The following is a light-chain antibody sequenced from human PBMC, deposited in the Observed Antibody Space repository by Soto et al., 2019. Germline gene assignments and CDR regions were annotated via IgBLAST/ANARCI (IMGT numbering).Light chain of an antibody. CDR3: QECDTTRR. Sequence: ESVLTQSPVTLSLSPGERDTLSCRASQSVSSSYLAWYQQKPGQAPKLLIYGASSRDPGIPDRFSGSGSGTDFTLTISRLEPEDSAVHFCQECDTTRRFVQGRKVDI. CDR2: GAS. CDR1: QSVSSSY. J-gene: IGKJ1*01. V-gene: IGKV3-20*01.